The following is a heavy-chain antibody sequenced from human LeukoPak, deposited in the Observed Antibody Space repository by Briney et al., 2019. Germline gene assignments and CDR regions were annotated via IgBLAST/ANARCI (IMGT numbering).Heavy chain of an antibody. CDR2: MNPNSGNT. D-gene: IGHD6-19*01. CDR1: GYTFTSYD. CDR3: ARRAVAYYYYYYMDV. V-gene: IGHV1-8*03. J-gene: IGHJ6*03. Sequence: ASVKVSCKASGYTFTSYDINWVRQATGQGLEWMGWMNPNSGNTGYAQKFQGRVTITRNTSISTAYVDLSSLRSEDTAVYYCARRAVAYYYYYYMDVWGKGTTVTVSS.